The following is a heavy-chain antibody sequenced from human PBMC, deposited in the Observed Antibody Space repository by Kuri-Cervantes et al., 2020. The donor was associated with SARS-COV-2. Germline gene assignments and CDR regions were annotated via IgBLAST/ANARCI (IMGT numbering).Heavy chain of an antibody. CDR3: ARDCAAGIFGY. CDR1: GFTFSSYA. D-gene: IGHD1-1*01. J-gene: IGHJ4*02. V-gene: IGHV3-30-3*01. Sequence: GGSLRLSCAASGFTFSSYAMHWVRQAPGKGLEWVAVISYDGSNKYYADSVKGRFTISRDNSKNTLYLQMNSLRAEDTAVYYCARDCAAGIFGYWGQGTLVTVSS. CDR2: ISYDGSNK.